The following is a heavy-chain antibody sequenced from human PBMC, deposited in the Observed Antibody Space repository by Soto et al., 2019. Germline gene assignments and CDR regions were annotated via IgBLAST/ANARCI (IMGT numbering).Heavy chain of an antibody. J-gene: IGHJ3*02. V-gene: IGHV3-33*01. CDR3: ARVLGYYDSSGYYPVSDAFDI. D-gene: IGHD3-22*01. Sequence: PGGSLRLSCAASGFTFSSYGMHWVRQAPGKGLEWVAVIWYDGSNKYYADSVKGRFTISRDNSKNTLYLQMNSLRAEDTAVYYCARVLGYYDSSGYYPVSDAFDIWGQGTMVTVSS. CDR2: IWYDGSNK. CDR1: GFTFSSYG.